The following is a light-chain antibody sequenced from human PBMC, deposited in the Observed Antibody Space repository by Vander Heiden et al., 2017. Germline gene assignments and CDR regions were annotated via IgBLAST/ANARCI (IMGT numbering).Light chain of an antibody. V-gene: IGKV3-11*01. J-gene: IGKJ4*01. CDR2: DTS. CDR3: QQRFNWLT. CDR1: QSIRNY. Sequence: EIVLTQSPDILSLSPGEGATLSCRASQSIRNYLAWYQQKPGQSPRLLIYDTSNSASGIPARFSGSGSGTDFTLTISSLEPDDFAVYYWQQRFNWLTFGGGTKVEIK.